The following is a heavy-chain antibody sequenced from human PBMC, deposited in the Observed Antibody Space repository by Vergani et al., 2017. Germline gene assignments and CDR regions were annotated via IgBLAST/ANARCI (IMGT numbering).Heavy chain of an antibody. Sequence: QVQLVQSGAEVKKPGASVKVSCKASGYTFTGYYMHWVRQAPGQGLEWMGWINPNSGGTNYAQKFQGRVTMTRDPSISTAYLELSRLGSDDTAVYYCGRAPGIAAAGSDYWGQGTLVTVSS. V-gene: IGHV1-2*02. D-gene: IGHD6-13*01. CDR3: GRAPGIAAAGSDY. CDR2: INPNSGGT. J-gene: IGHJ4*02. CDR1: GYTFTGYY.